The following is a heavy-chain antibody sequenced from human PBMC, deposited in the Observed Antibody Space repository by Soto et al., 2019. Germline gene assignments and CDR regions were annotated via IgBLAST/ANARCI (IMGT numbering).Heavy chain of an antibody. CDR3: ARTFYGGNSFDY. V-gene: IGHV2-5*02. Sequence: QITLKESGPTLVKPTQTLTLTCTFSGFSLSTSGVGVGWIRQPPGKALEWLAVIYWDDDKRYSPSLKSRLTTXKXXSKTQVVLTMTNMDPVDTATYYCARTFYGGNSFDYWGQGTLVTVSS. CDR2: IYWDDDK. J-gene: IGHJ4*02. D-gene: IGHD4-17*01. CDR1: GFSLSTSGVG.